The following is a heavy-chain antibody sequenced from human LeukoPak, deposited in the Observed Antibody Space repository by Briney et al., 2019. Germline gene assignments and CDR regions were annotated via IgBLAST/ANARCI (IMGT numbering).Heavy chain of an antibody. CDR3: ARVGDHFHWYLDL. Sequence: PGGFLRLSCAASGFTVSTNYMNWVRQAPGKGLEWVSILYSGSDTYYADSVKGRFTISRDSSKNILSLQMNNLRAEDTAVYYCARVGDHFHWYLDLWGRGTLVTVSS. CDR1: GFTVSTNY. CDR2: LYSGSDT. V-gene: IGHV3-53*01. J-gene: IGHJ2*01. D-gene: IGHD3-10*01.